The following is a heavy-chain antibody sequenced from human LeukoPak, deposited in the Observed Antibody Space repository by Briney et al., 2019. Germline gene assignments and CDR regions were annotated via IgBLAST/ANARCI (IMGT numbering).Heavy chain of an antibody. CDR1: GGTFSRYS. CDR2: IIPIFDTA. CDR3: ARISLGAIWGYYYGMDV. D-gene: IGHD1-26*01. Sequence: SVKVSCKASGGTFSRYSISWVRQAPGQGLEWMGGIIPIFDTADYAQKFQGRVTITADESTSTAYMELSSLRSEDTAVFYCARISLGAIWGYYYGMDVWGQGTTVTVSS. J-gene: IGHJ6*02. V-gene: IGHV1-69*13.